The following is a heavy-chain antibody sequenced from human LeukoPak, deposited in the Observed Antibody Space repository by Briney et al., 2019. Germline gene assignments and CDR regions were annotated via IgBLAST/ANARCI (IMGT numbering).Heavy chain of an antibody. Sequence: SSETLSLTCTVSGGSISSYYWSWIRQPPGKGLEWIGYIYYSGSTNYNPSLKSRVTISVDTSKNQFSLKLSSVTAADTAVYYCARVERIAVAGTGAFDIWGQGTMVTVSS. J-gene: IGHJ3*02. CDR3: ARVERIAVAGTGAFDI. CDR2: IYYSGST. D-gene: IGHD6-19*01. CDR1: GGSISSYY. V-gene: IGHV4-59*01.